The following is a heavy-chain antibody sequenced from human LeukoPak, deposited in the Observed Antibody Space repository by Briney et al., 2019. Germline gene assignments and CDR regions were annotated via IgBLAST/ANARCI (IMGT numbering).Heavy chain of an antibody. D-gene: IGHD6-19*01. V-gene: IGHV1-8*01. J-gene: IGHJ4*02. CDR2: MNPNSGNT. CDR3: ARRSQAGGTGIGY. Sequence: ASVKVSCKASGYTFTSYDINWVRQATGQGLEWMGWMNPNSGNTGYAQKLQGRVTMTRDTSISTAYMELSSLRSEDTAVYYCARRSQAGGTGIGYWGQGTLVTVSS. CDR1: GYTFTSYD.